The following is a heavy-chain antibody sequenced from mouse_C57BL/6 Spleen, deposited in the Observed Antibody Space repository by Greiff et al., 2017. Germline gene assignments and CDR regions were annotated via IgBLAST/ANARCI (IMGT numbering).Heavy chain of an antibody. CDR2: INPSNGGT. Sequence: QVQLQQPGTELVKPGASAKLSCKASGYTFTSYWMHWVKQRPGQGLEWIGNINPSNGGTNYNEKFKSKATLTVDKSSSTAYMQLSSLTSEDSAVYYCAREGGYYYAMDYWGQGTSVTVSS. CDR3: AREGGYYYAMDY. D-gene: IGHD3-2*02. V-gene: IGHV1-53*01. J-gene: IGHJ4*01. CDR1: GYTFTSYW.